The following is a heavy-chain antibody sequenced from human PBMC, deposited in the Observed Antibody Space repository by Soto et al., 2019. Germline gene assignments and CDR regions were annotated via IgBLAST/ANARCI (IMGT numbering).Heavy chain of an antibody. CDR1: GFTVTSDD. J-gene: IGHJ4*02. D-gene: IGHD5-18*01. V-gene: IGHV1-46*01. Sequence: ASVQASCKATGFTVTSDDMHGLRQAPGQRLEWMGIINPSGGSTSYAQKFQGRVTMTRDTYTSTVYMELSSLRSEDTAVYYYARDEIRGYSYTTAYWGQGTLVTVSS. CDR3: ARDEIRGYSYTTAY. CDR2: INPSGGST.